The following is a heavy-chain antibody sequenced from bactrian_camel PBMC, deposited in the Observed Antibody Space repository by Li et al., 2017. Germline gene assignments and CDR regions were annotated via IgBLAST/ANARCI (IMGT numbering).Heavy chain of an antibody. CDR1: GKIDNYAC. CDR2: FWTGGGSP. CDR3: AAGAFGYGGVCGLLESGYDY. J-gene: IGHJ4*01. V-gene: IGHV3S53*01. D-gene: IGHD3*01. Sequence: VQLVESGGGSVQAGGSLNLSCAVSGKIDNYACIGWFRQKTGPEREGVATFWTGGGSPMYGDSVKGRFTISHVEGKRTIYLQMNNLKPEDTAMYYCAAGAFGYGGVCGLLESGYDYWGQGTQVTVS.